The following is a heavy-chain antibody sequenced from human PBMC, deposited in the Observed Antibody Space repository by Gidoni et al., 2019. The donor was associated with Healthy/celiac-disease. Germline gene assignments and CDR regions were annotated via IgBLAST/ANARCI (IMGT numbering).Heavy chain of an antibody. CDR2: IYYSGST. J-gene: IGHJ5*02. Sequence: QLQLQESGPGLVKPSETLSLTCTVTGGSISSSSYYWGWIRQPPGKGLEWIGSIYYSGSTYYNPSLKRRVTISVDTSKNQFSLKLSSVTAADTAVYYCASLSRNWFDPWGQGTLVTVSS. CDR1: GGSISSSSYY. CDR3: ASLSRNWFDP. D-gene: IGHD2-2*01. V-gene: IGHV4-39*01.